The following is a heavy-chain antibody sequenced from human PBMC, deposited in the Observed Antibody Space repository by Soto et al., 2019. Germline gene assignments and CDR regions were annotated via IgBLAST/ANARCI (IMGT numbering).Heavy chain of an antibody. CDR1: GYTFTSYG. Sequence: ASVKVSCKASGYTFTSYGISWVRQAPGQGLEWMGWISAYNGNTNYAQKLQGRVTMTTDTSASTAYMELRSLRAEDTAVYYCARESHCSGGSCYYSGGYYYYGMDVWGQGTTVTVSS. CDR3: ARESHCSGGSCYYSGGYYYYGMDV. CDR2: ISAYNGNT. J-gene: IGHJ6*02. V-gene: IGHV1-18*01. D-gene: IGHD2-15*01.